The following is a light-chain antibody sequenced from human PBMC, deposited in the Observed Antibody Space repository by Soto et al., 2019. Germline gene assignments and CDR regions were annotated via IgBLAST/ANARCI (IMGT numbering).Light chain of an antibody. J-gene: IGKJ5*01. V-gene: IGKV1-39*01. CDR1: QSISSY. CDR3: QQDNSTPST. Sequence: DIQMTQSPSSLSASVGDRVTITCRASQSISSYLNWYQQKPGEAPRLLIYSASSMQTGVPSRFNGSGSGTDFTLTLSSLQPEDFATYYCQQDNSTPSTFGQGTRLEIK. CDR2: SAS.